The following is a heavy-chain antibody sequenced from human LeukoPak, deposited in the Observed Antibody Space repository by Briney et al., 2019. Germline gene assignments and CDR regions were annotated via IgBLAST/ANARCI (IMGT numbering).Heavy chain of an antibody. J-gene: IGHJ4*02. Sequence: GGSLRLSCAASGXTFSDYYMSWIRQAPGKGLEWVSYISSSSSYTNYADSVKGRFTISRDNAKNSLSLQMNSLRAEDTAIYYCARAYGQVYFDNWGQGTLVTVSS. CDR3: ARAYGQVYFDN. CDR2: ISSSSSYT. V-gene: IGHV3-11*06. CDR1: GXTFSDYY. D-gene: IGHD3-10*01.